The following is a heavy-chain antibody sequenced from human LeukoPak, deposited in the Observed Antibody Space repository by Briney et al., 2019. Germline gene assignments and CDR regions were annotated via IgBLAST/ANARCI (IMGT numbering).Heavy chain of an antibody. CDR2: ITSDGSNT. V-gene: IGHV3-74*01. CDR1: GFTFSSYW. Sequence: GGSLRLSCAASGFTFSSYWMHWVRQAPGKGLVWVSRITSDGSNTIYADSVKGRFSISRDNAKNTLYLQMNSLRAEDTAVYYCARDDAFDIWGQGTMVTVSS. J-gene: IGHJ3*02. CDR3: ARDDAFDI.